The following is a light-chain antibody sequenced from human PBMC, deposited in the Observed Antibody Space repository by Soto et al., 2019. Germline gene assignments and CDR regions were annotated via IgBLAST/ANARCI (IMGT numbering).Light chain of an antibody. CDR2: RNN. CDR1: SSNIESNY. V-gene: IGLV1-47*01. J-gene: IGLJ2*01. Sequence: QSVLTQPPSASGTPGQRVTISCSGSSSNIESNYVYWYQQLPGTAPRLLIYRNNQRPSGVPDRFSGSKSGSSASLAISALRSEDEGDYYCTVWDDSLRGGLFGGGTKVTVL. CDR3: TVWDDSLRGGL.